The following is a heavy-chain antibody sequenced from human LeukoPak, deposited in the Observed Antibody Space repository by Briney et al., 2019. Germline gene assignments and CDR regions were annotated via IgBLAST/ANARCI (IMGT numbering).Heavy chain of an antibody. V-gene: IGHV1-2*02. J-gene: IGHJ4*02. D-gene: IGHD6-13*01. CDR2: VNPFSGGT. CDR1: GYTFTAYY. Sequence: GASVKVSCKASGYTFTAYYIHWLRQAPGQGLGWMGWVNPFSGGTIPAQKFQDRVTMTKDTSINTAYMELSSLRSDDTAVYYCARVKDSSSWHYFDFWGQGTLVTVSS. CDR3: ARVKDSSSWHYFDF.